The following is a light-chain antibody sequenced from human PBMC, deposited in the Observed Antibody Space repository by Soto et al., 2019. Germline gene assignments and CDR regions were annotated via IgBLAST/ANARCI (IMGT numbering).Light chain of an antibody. Sequence: QSVLTQPPSASGSPGQSVTISCTGTSSDVGGYNSVSWYQQHPGKAPKLMIYEVNKRPSGVPDRFSGSKSGNTASLTVSGLQAEDEADYYCSSYAGSIYVFGPGTKLTVL. J-gene: IGLJ1*01. CDR1: SSDVGGYNS. CDR3: SSYAGSIYV. CDR2: EVN. V-gene: IGLV2-8*01.